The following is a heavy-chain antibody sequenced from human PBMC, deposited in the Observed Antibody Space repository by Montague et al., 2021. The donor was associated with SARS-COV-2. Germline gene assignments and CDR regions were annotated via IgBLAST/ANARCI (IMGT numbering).Heavy chain of an antibody. J-gene: IGHJ5*02. D-gene: IGHD3-3*01. Sequence: SXTLSLTCTVSGGSISSYYWSWIRQPPGKGLEWIGSIYYSGSTYYNPSLKSRVTISVDTSKNQFSLKLSSVTAADTAVYYCAGLGSPRITIFGVVTHNWFDPWGQGTLVTVSS. CDR2: IYYSGST. V-gene: IGHV4-59*05. CDR3: AGLGSPRITIFGVVTHNWFDP. CDR1: GGSISSYY.